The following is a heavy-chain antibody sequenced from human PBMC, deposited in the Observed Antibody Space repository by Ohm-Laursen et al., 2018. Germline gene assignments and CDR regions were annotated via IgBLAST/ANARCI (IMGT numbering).Heavy chain of an antibody. CDR3: ARDPTFHAFDI. V-gene: IGHV3-7*01. CDR1: GFTFSSYA. J-gene: IGHJ3*02. CDR2: IRKDGGET. D-gene: IGHD2/OR15-2a*01. Sequence: SLRLSCAASGFTFSSYAMSWVRQAPGKGLEWVANIRKDGGETYYVDSVKGRFTISRDNAKNSLYLQINSLKGEDTAVYSCARDPTFHAFDIWGQGTMVTVSS.